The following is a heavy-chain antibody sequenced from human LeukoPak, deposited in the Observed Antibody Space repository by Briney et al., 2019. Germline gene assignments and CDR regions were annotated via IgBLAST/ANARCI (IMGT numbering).Heavy chain of an antibody. CDR3: ARGASSSSFFFDY. Sequence: GGSLRLSCAASGFTFSSYAMSWVRQMPGKGLEWMGIIYPGDSDTRYSPSFQGQVTISADKSISTAYLQWSSLKASDTAMYYCARGASSSSFFFDYWGQGTLVTVSS. CDR1: GFTFSSYA. J-gene: IGHJ4*02. D-gene: IGHD6-6*01. V-gene: IGHV5-51*01. CDR2: IYPGDSDT.